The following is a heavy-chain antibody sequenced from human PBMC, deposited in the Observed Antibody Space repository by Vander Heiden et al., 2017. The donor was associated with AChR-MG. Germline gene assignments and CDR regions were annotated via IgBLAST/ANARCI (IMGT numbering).Heavy chain of an antibody. CDR3: TRIVARVHNSGAWGLGGIHS. CDR2: IYWDGDK. V-gene: IGHV2-5*02. J-gene: IGHJ4*02. Sequence: QIALKESGPTLVKPTQTLTLTCTFSGFSLSSAGVAVGWIRQPPGKALEWLALIYWDGDKAYSPSLKSRLTITKDTSRNQVVLTLTYVDSVDTGTYFCTRIVARVHNSGAWGLGGIHSWGQGTLIPVSS. CDR1: GFSLSSAGVA. D-gene: IGHD7-27*01.